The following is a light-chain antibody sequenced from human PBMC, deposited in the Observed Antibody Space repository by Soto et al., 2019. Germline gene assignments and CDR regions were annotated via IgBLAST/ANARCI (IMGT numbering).Light chain of an antibody. CDR2: DAS. CDR1: QRIVVW. Sequence: DIQMTQSPSTLSASVGDRVNITCWASQRIVVWLAWYQQKVGKAPKLLIYDASNLESGVPSRFSGSGSGTEFPLTISSLQADDFATYCCQQYNSYPWTFGQGTKVEIK. CDR3: QQYNSYPWT. V-gene: IGKV1-5*01. J-gene: IGKJ1*01.